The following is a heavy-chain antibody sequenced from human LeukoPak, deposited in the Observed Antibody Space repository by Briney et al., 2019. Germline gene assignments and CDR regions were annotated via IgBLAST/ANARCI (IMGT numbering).Heavy chain of an antibody. CDR3: ARAQDYGDYPTFDY. CDR2: IYYSGST. D-gene: IGHD4-17*01. V-gene: IGHV4-39*07. CDR1: GGSISSSSYY. J-gene: IGHJ4*02. Sequence: SETLSLTCTVSGGSISSSSYYWGWIRQPPGKGLEWIGSIYYSGSTYYNPSLKSRVTISVDTSKNQFSLKLSSVTAADTAVYYCARAQDYGDYPTFDYWGQGTLVTVSS.